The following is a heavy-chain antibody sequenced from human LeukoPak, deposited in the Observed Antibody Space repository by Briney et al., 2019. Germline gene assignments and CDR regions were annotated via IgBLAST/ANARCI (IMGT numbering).Heavy chain of an antibody. D-gene: IGHD1-1*01. V-gene: IGHV3-69-1*01. CDR1: GSMSNHF. CDR3: ARGDWNDVFHY. CDR2: ISSSSYI. J-gene: IGHJ4*02. Sequence: PSETLSLTSTVFGSMSNHFWSWIRQPPGKGLEWASSISSSSYIYYADSVKARYTTPRDNANNPPYQQKNNLKTEDTAVYYCARGDWNDVFHYWGQGTLVTVSS.